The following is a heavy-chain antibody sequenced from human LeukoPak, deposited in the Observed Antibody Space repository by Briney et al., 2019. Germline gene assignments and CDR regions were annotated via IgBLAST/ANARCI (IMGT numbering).Heavy chain of an antibody. CDR2: ISSSSSYI. V-gene: IGHV3-21*01. CDR3: ASPFSSSWSRKGGFDY. D-gene: IGHD6-13*01. J-gene: IGHJ4*02. Sequence: GGSLRLSCAASGFTSSSYSMNWVRQAPGKGLEWVSSISSSSSYIYYADSVKGRFTISRDNAKNSLYLQMNSLRAEDTAVYYCASPFSSSWSRKGGFDYWGQGTLVTVSS. CDR1: GFTSSSYS.